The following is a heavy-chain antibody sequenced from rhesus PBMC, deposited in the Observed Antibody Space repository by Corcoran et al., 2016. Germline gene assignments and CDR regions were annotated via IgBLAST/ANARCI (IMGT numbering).Heavy chain of an antibody. CDR2: ISGSSVST. Sequence: QVQLQESGPGLVKPSETLSLTCAVSGGSFSGYYWGWIRQPPGKGWEGIGYISGSSVSTGYNPSRQSRVNISTGTSKDQFSLKLGSVTAADTAVYYCARTPDGDYYGLDSWGQGVVVTVSS. D-gene: IGHD2-39*01. V-gene: IGHV4-165*01. CDR3: ARTPDGDYYGLDS. CDR1: GGSFSGYY. J-gene: IGHJ6*01.